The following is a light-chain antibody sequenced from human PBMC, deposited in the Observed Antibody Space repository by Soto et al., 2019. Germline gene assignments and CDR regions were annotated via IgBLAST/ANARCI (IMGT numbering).Light chain of an antibody. V-gene: IGKV3-15*01. CDR1: QSVSSN. CDR3: QQYHNWPIT. CDR2: DAS. J-gene: IGKJ5*01. Sequence: EIAMTQSPATLSVSPGERATLSCRASQSVSSNLAWHQQKPGQAPRILMYDASTRATGIPARFSGSGSGTEFTLTISSLQSEDFAVYYCQQYHNWPITFGQGTRLEIK.